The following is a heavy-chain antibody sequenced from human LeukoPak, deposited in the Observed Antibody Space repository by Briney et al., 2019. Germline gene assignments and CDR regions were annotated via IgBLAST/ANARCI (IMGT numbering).Heavy chain of an antibody. V-gene: IGHV3-23*01. CDR2: ISGGGGST. J-gene: IGHJ4*02. CDR1: GFTFTSYS. D-gene: IGHD1-26*01. Sequence: QTGGSLRLSCAASGFTFTSYSMNWVRQAPGEGLEWVSTISGGGGSTYYADSVKGRFTISRDNSKNTLYLQVNSLRAEDTAVYYCAEGGKWDVTPFDYWGQGTLVTVSS. CDR3: AEGGKWDVTPFDY.